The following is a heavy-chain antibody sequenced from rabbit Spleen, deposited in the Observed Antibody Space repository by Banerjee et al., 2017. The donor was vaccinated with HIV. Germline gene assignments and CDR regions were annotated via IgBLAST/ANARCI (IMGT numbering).Heavy chain of an antibody. V-gene: IGHV1S45*01. J-gene: IGHJ4*01. Sequence: QEQLVESGGGLVKPEGSLKLSCTASGYSFSSTNYMCWVRQAPGKGLEWSACIYGGSSGGTYYASWAKGRFTISKTSSTTVTLRMTSLTAADTATYFCARADRGSDMFDLWGPGTLVTVS. CDR3: ARADRGSDMFDL. CDR2: IYGGSSGGT. D-gene: IGHD1-1*01. CDR1: GYSFSSTNY.